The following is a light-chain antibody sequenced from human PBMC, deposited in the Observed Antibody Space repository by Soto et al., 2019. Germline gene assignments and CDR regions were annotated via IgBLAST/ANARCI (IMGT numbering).Light chain of an antibody. Sequence: DIQMTQSPSSLSASVGDRVTITCRASQFINKYVSWYQQKPGKAPKLLIYGASSLQSGVPSRFSGSRSGTDFTFTISSLQPEDFATYYCQQAYNTPWTFGQGTTVE. CDR2: GAS. J-gene: IGKJ1*01. CDR3: QQAYNTPWT. V-gene: IGKV1-39*01. CDR1: QFINKY.